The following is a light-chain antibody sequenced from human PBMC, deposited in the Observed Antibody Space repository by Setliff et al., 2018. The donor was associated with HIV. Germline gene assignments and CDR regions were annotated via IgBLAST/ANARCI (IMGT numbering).Light chain of an antibody. CDR2: EVS. J-gene: IGLJ1*01. CDR3: CSHAGSSTYV. V-gene: IGLV2-23*02. CDR1: SSDVGSYNL. Sequence: QSVLTQPPSVSGSPGQSIIISCTGASSDVGSYNLVSWYQQHPGKAPKFMIYEVSKRPSGVSNRFSGSKSGNTASLTISGLQAEDEADYYCCSHAGSSTYVFGTGTKVTVL.